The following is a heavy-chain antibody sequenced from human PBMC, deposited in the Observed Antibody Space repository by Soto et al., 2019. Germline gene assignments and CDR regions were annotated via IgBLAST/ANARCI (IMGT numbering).Heavy chain of an antibody. CDR1: GGSISVYY. CDR2: INYSGST. V-gene: IGHV4-59*08. D-gene: IGHD6-19*01. CDR3: ARARGIAVASSYDY. J-gene: IGHJ4*02. Sequence: SETLSLTCSVSGGSISVYYWSWIRQPPGKGLEWIGNINYSGSTNYNPSLKSRVTISVDTSKNQFSLKLSSVTAADTAVYYCARARGIAVASSYDYWGQGTLVTVSS.